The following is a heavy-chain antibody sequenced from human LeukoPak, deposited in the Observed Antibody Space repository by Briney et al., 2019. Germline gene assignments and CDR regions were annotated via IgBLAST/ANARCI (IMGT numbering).Heavy chain of an antibody. Sequence: GASVKVSCKASGYTFTSYDFSWVRQAPRQGLEWMGWISAYNGNTNYAQKLQGRVTMTTDTSTSTAYMELRSLRSDDTAVYYCARDLGSGPSNWFDPWGQGTLVTVSS. J-gene: IGHJ5*02. CDR1: GYTFTSYD. CDR2: ISAYNGNT. D-gene: IGHD6-19*01. CDR3: ARDLGSGPSNWFDP. V-gene: IGHV1-18*01.